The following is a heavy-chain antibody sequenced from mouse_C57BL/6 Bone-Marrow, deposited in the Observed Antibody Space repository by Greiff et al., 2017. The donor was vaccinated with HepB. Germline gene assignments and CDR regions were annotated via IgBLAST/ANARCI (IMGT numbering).Heavy chain of an antibody. CDR3: ARDGGGRGFAY. CDR1: GFTFSSYA. J-gene: IGHJ3*01. D-gene: IGHD3-3*01. Sequence: DVKLVESGGGLVKPGGSLKLSCAASGFTFSSYAMSWVRQTPEKRLEWVATISDGGSYTYYPDNVKGRFTISRDNAKNNLYLQMSHLKSEDTAMYYCARDGGGRGFAYWGQGTLVTVSA. CDR2: ISDGGSYT. V-gene: IGHV5-4*01.